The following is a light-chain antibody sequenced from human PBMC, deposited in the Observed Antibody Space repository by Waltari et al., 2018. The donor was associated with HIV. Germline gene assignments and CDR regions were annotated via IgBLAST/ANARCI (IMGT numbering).Light chain of an antibody. CDR1: ALPKKTY. CDR3: YSGDSSRFPV. CDR2: EDN. V-gene: IGLV3-10*01. Sequence: SYELTQPPSVSLSPGQTATITCSGAALPKKTYAYWYQQKSGQAPLLVMYEDNKRPSGIPDRFSGSSSGTVATLTISGAQVDDEAVYYCYSGDSSRFPVFGGGTYLTVL. J-gene: IGLJ3*02.